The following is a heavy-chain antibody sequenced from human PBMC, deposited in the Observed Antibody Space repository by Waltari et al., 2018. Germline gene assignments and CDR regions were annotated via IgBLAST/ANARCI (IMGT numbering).Heavy chain of an antibody. CDR3: VTALGDRSSASRPFDV. CDR2: VDPEEGET. CDR1: GYRFTDYY. D-gene: IGHD3-10*01. J-gene: IGHJ3*01. V-gene: IGHV1-69-2*01. Sequence: EVQLLQSGTELKKPGSTVKISCQVSGYRFTDYYIHWVQQAPGKGPQGMGLVDPEEGETIYAERFQGRVTITADTSTETAFMELSSLTSDDTAVYYCVTALGDRSSASRPFDVWGLGTLITVSS.